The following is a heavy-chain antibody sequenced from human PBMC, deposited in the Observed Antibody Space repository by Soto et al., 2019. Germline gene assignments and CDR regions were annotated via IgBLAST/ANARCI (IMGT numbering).Heavy chain of an antibody. Sequence: QIQLVQSGAEVKQPGASVKVSCKASGYTFKTYGISWVRQAPGQGLEWMGWISAYDGDTNHAQTLQGRVSMTTDISTSTAYMDPTSLTSDGTAVYYCASSSSGSPDSWGQGTLVTVSS. V-gene: IGHV1-18*01. CDR2: ISAYDGDT. CDR3: ASSSSGSPDS. J-gene: IGHJ4*02. CDR1: GYTFKTYG. D-gene: IGHD6-6*01.